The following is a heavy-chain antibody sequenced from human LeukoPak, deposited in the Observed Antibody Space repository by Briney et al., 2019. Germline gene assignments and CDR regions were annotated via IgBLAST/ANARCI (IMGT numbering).Heavy chain of an antibody. CDR1: GYTFTSYY. Sequence: ASVKVSCKASGYTFTSYYMHWARQAPGQGLEWMGIINPGGGSTSYAQKFQGRVSMTRDTSTSTVYMELSSLRSEDTAVYYCARDWDYYDSSGYYSTVLLGYWGQGTLVTVSS. CDR2: INPGGGST. V-gene: IGHV1-46*01. D-gene: IGHD3-22*01. CDR3: ARDWDYYDSSGYYSTVLLGY. J-gene: IGHJ4*02.